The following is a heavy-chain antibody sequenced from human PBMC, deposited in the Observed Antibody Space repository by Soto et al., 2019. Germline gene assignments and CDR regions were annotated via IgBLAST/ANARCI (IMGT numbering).Heavy chain of an antibody. J-gene: IGHJ4*02. CDR2: IYYSGST. V-gene: IGHV4-59*01. Sequence: SETLSLTCTVSGGSISSYYWSWIRQPPGKGLEWIGYIYYSGSTNYNPSLKSRVTISVDTSKNQFSLRLSSVTAADTAVYYCARRYCSGGTCYSALDYWGQGTLVTVSS. D-gene: IGHD2-15*01. CDR1: GGSISSYY. CDR3: ARRYCSGGTCYSALDY.